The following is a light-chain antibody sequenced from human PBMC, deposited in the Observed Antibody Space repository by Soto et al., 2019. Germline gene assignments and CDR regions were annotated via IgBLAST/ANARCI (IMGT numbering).Light chain of an antibody. CDR2: EVS. V-gene: IGLV2-23*02. J-gene: IGLJ1*01. CDR1: SSDVGSYNL. CDR3: CSYAGSSTFLYV. Sequence: SALTQPASVSGSPGQSITISCTGTSSDVGSYNLVSWYQQHPGKAPKLMIYEVSKRPSGVSNRFSGSKSGNTASLTISGLQAEDEADYYCCSYAGSSTFLYVFGTGTRSPS.